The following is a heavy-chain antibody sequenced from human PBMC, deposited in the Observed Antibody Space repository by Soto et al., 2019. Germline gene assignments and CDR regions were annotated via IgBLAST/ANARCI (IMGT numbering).Heavy chain of an antibody. CDR1: GGSISSGDYY. V-gene: IGHV4-30-4*01. J-gene: IGHJ5*02. CDR3: ARDGGAAAGTRGRWFDP. Sequence: PSETLSLTCTVSGGSISSGDYYWSWIRQPPGKGLEWIGYIYYSGSTYYNPSLKSRVTISVDTSKNQFSLKLSSVTAADTAVYYCARDGGAAAGTRGRWFDPWGQGTLVTVSS. D-gene: IGHD6-13*01. CDR2: IYYSGST.